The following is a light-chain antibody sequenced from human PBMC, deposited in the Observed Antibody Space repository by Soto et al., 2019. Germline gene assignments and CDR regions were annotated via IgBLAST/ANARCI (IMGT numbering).Light chain of an antibody. CDR2: EVS. J-gene: IGLJ1*01. CDR1: TSDVGTYDL. V-gene: IGLV2-23*02. CDR3: CSYAGYSTYV. Sequence: QSALTQPASVSGSPVQSITISCDGSTSDVGTYDLVSWYQQYPGKAPKLLISEVSQRPSGISSRFSGSKSGNTASLTISGLQAEDEADYYCCSYAGYSTYVFGTGTKLTVL.